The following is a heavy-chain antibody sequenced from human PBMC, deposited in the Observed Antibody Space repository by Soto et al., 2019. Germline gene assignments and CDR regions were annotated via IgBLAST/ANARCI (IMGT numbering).Heavy chain of an antibody. D-gene: IGHD3-22*01. V-gene: IGHV4-30-4*01. CDR1: GGSISSGDYY. CDR3: ARSSMIVVVIPTYFDY. Sequence: LSLTCTVSGGSISSGDYYWSWIRQPPGKGLEWIGYIYYSGSTYYNPSLKSRVTISVDTSKNQFSLKLSSVTAADTAVYYCARSSMIVVVIPTYFDYWGQGTLVTAPQ. CDR2: IYYSGST. J-gene: IGHJ4*02.